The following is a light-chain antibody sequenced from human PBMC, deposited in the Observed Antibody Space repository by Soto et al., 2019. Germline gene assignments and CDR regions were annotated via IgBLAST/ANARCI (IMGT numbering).Light chain of an antibody. CDR2: DAS. CDR3: QQCRNWPLT. J-gene: IGKJ4*01. Sequence: IGMTQSPATLSVSPGEGATLSCKASQNVYNNLAWYQQRPGQPPRLLIYDASTRATGISARFSGSGYGTEFTLTISSLQSEDFAVYFCQQCRNWPLTFGGGTKVDIK. V-gene: IGKV3-15*01. CDR1: QNVYNN.